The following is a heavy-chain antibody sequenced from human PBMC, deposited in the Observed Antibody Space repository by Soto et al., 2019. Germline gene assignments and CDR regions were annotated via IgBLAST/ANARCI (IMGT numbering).Heavy chain of an antibody. D-gene: IGHD2-21*02. V-gene: IGHV2-5*01. Sequence: SGPTLVNPTQTLTLTCTFSGFSLSTSGVGVGWIRQPPGKALEWLALIYWNDDKRYSPSLKSRLTITTDTSKNQVVLTMTTWVPVETATYSCAHGARAYCGGDSYSFDYWGEGTLVT. CDR2: IYWNDDK. CDR3: AHGARAYCGGDSYSFDY. CDR1: GFSLSTSGVG. J-gene: IGHJ4*02.